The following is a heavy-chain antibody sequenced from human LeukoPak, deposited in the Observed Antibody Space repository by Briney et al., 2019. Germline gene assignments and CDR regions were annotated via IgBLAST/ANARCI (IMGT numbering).Heavy chain of an antibody. V-gene: IGHV1-18*01. CDR1: GYTFTSYG. D-gene: IGHD3-22*01. Sequence: ASVKVSCKASGYTFTSYGISWVRQAPGQGLEWMGWISAYNGNTNYAQKLQGRVTMTTDTSTSTAYMELRSLRSDDTALYHCARVHYYDASDYSTSNWFDPWGQGTLVTVSS. J-gene: IGHJ5*02. CDR2: ISAYNGNT. CDR3: ARVHYYDASDYSTSNWFDP.